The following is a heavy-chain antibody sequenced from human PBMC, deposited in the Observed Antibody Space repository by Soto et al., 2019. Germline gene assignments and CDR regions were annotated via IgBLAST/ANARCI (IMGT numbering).Heavy chain of an antibody. J-gene: IGHJ6*02. V-gene: IGHV4-39*01. D-gene: IGHD3-9*01. CDR1: SGSISSTIYS. CDR2: IFYSGST. CDR3: ARRGLVISWGDYYYYGMDV. Sequence: SETLSLTCTVSSGSISSTIYSWDWIRQPPGKGLEWIGSIFYSGSTYYNPSLKSRVTISVDTSKNQFSLKLSSVTAADTAVYYCARRGLVISWGDYYYYGMDVWGQGTTVTVSS.